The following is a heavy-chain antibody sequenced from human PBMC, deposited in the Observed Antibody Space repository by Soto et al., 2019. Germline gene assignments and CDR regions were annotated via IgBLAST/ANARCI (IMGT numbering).Heavy chain of an antibody. Sequence: AGGSLRLSCAASGFTFSSYAMHWVRQAPGKGLEWVAVISYDGSNKYYADSVKGRFTISRDNSKNTLYLQMNSLRAEDTAVYYCARDGSQLIAAAGDFDYWGQGTLVTVSS. CDR3: ARDGSQLIAAAGDFDY. D-gene: IGHD6-13*01. CDR2: ISYDGSNK. J-gene: IGHJ4*02. CDR1: GFTFSSYA. V-gene: IGHV3-30-3*01.